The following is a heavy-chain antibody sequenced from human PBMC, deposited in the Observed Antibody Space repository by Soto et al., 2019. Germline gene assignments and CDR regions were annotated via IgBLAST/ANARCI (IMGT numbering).Heavy chain of an antibody. Sequence: GGSLRLSCAASGFTFSDYYMSWIRQAPGKGLEWVSYISSSGSTIYYADSVKGRFTISRDNAKNSLSLQMNSLRAEDTAVYYCASITVPKKGTVAFDYWGQGTLVTVSS. J-gene: IGHJ4*02. CDR2: ISSSGSTI. CDR3: ASITVPKKGTVAFDY. D-gene: IGHD6-19*01. CDR1: GFTFSDYY. V-gene: IGHV3-11*01.